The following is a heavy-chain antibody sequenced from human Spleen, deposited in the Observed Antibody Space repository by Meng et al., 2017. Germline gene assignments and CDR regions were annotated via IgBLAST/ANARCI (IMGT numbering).Heavy chain of an antibody. V-gene: IGHV4-34*01. CDR3: ARGPTTMAHDIDY. Sequence: LLHSPDALALPGVVSGGSFSDSYRSCIRQPPGKRLEWIGEINHSGSTNYNPSLESRATISLDTSHHNLSLKLSSVTAADSAVYYCARGPTTMAHDIDYWGQGTLVTVSS. CDR1: GGSFSDSY. CDR2: INHSGST. J-gene: IGHJ4*02. D-gene: IGHD4-11*01.